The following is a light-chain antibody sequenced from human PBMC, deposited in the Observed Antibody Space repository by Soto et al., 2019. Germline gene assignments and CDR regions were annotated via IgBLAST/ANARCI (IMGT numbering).Light chain of an antibody. V-gene: IGKV3-20*01. CDR2: GAF. CDR1: QSVSSSY. J-gene: IGKJ1*01. CDR3: QQYGSSPWT. Sequence: EIVLTQSPGTLSLSPGERATLSCRASQSVSSSYLAWYQQKPGQAPRPLIYGAFSRAIGIPDRFSGSGSGTDFTLTISRLEPEDFAVYYCQQYGSSPWTFGQGTKVDIK.